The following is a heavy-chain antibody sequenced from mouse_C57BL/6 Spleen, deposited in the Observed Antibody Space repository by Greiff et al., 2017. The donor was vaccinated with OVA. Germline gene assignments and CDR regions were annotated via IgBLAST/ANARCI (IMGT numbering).Heavy chain of an antibody. Sequence: GAELVKPGASVKLSCKASGYTFTEYTIHWVKQRSGQGLEWIGWFYPGSGSIKYNEKFKDKATLTADKSSSTVYMELSRLTSEDSAVYFCARHEEGVYYDYDPWFAYWGQGTLVTVSA. CDR3: ARHEEGVYYDYDPWFAY. D-gene: IGHD2-4*01. J-gene: IGHJ3*01. CDR1: GYTFTEYT. CDR2: FYPGSGSI. V-gene: IGHV1-62-2*01.